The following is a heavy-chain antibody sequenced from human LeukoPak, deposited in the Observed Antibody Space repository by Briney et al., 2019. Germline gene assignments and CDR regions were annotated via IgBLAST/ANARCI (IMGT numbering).Heavy chain of an antibody. Sequence: PSETLSLTCSVNGGSYSGYYWSWIRQSPGKGLEWIGDINYAGSVDYNPSLKSRVFISLDRSKNHFFLNLTSVTAADTAVYYARDYGADQRYFGMDVWGQGTTVTISS. CDR1: GGSYSGYY. J-gene: IGHJ6*02. D-gene: IGHD4-17*01. CDR3: ARDYGADQRYFGMDV. CDR2: INYAGSV. V-gene: IGHV4-34*01.